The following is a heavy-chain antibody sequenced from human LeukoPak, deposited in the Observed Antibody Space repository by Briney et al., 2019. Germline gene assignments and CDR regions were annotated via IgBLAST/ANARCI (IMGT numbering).Heavy chain of an antibody. CDR1: GGSISSYH. CDR3: ARAKGRGSPPYYFDY. V-gene: IGHV4-59*01. D-gene: IGHD6-13*01. Sequence: PSETLSLTCTVSGGSISSYHWSWIRQPPGKGLEWIGYIYYSGSTNYNPSLKSRVTISVDTSKNQFSLKLSSVTAADTAVYYCARAKGRGSPPYYFDYWGQGTLVTVSS. CDR2: IYYSGST. J-gene: IGHJ4*02.